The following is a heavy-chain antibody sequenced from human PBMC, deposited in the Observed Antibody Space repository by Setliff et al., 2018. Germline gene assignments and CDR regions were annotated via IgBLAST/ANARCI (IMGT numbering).Heavy chain of an antibody. CDR1: GGTFSSYA. J-gene: IGHJ4*02. Sequence: SVKVSCKASGGTFSSYAISWVRQAPGQGLEWMGGIIPILGIANYAQKFQGRVTITADESTSTAYMELSSLRSEDTAVYYCARDPTPVGATALDYWGQGTLVTVSS. CDR2: IIPILGIA. V-gene: IGHV1-69*10. D-gene: IGHD1-26*01. CDR3: ARDPTPVGATALDY.